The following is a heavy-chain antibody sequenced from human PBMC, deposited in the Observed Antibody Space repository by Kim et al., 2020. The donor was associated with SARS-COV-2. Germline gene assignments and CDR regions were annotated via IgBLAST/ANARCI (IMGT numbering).Heavy chain of an antibody. Sequence: SVKVSCKASGGTFSSYAISWVRQAPGQGLEWMGGIIPIFGTANYAQKFQGRVTITADESTSTAYMELSSLRSEDTAVYYCARARAGWGDPDSENQPTSNYYYYGMDVWGQGTTVTVSS. CDR3: ARARAGWGDPDSENQPTSNYYYYGMDV. CDR1: GGTFSSYA. D-gene: IGHD2-21*02. CDR2: IIPIFGTA. J-gene: IGHJ6*02. V-gene: IGHV1-69*13.